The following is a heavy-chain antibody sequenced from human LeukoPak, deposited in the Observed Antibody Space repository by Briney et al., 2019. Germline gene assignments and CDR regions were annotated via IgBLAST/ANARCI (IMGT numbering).Heavy chain of an antibody. CDR1: GGSFSGYY. CDR3: ARAQVIAAAGTDYYFDY. J-gene: IGHJ4*02. D-gene: IGHD6-13*01. Sequence: SETLSLTCAVYGGSFSGYYWRWIRQPPGKGLEWIGEINHSGSTNYNPSLKSRVTISVDTSKNQFSLKLSSVTAADTAVYYCARAQVIAAAGTDYYFDYWGQGTLVTVSS. V-gene: IGHV4-34*01. CDR2: INHSGST.